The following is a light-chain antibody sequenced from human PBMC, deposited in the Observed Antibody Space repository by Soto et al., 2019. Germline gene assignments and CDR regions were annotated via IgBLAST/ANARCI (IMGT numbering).Light chain of an antibody. Sequence: QSVLTQPPSVSGSPGQRVTISCTGSSSNIGAGYDVPWYQQLPGTAPKLLIYGNSNRPSGVPDRFSGSKSGTSASLAITGVQAEDEADYYCQCYDSSLSGWVFGGGTKLTVL. V-gene: IGLV1-40*01. J-gene: IGLJ3*02. CDR2: GNS. CDR1: SSNIGAGYD. CDR3: QCYDSSLSGWV.